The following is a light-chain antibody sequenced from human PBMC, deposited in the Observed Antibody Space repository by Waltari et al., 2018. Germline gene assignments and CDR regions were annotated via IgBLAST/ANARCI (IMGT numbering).Light chain of an antibody. Sequence: DIQVTQSPSSLSASIGDRVTITCRASQSVGIYLNWYQQKPGRAPKLLIYAASSLHSGVPSRFRCSGSGTDFTLTISGLQPEDFATYYCQQSHNTPPFTFGQGTKLEI. J-gene: IGKJ2*01. CDR3: QQSHNTPPFT. CDR2: AAS. V-gene: IGKV1-39*01. CDR1: QSVGIY.